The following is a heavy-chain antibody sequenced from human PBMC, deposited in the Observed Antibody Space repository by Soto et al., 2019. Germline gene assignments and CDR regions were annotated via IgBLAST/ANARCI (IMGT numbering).Heavy chain of an antibody. J-gene: IGHJ3*02. CDR1: GYTFTSYD. Sequence: ASVKVSCKASGYTFTSYDINWVRQATGQGREWMGWMNTNSGNTGYAQKFQGRVTMTRNTSISKAYMELSTLRSDDTDVYYCARVGERCYAFDIWGQGTMVTVSS. CDR2: MNTNSGNT. V-gene: IGHV1-8*02. D-gene: IGHD4-17*01. CDR3: ARVGERCYAFDI.